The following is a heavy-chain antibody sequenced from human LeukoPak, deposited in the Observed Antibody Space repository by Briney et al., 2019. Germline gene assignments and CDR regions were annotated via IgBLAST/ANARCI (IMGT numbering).Heavy chain of an antibody. CDR1: GFTSSSYA. CDR2: ISGSGGST. D-gene: IGHD1-26*01. CDR3: AKDIFSLIVGATPSDY. Sequence: GGSLRLSCAASGFTSSSYAMSWVRQAPGKGLEWVSAISGSGGSTYYADSVKGRFTISRDNSKNTLYLQMNSLRAEDTAVYYCAKDIFSLIVGATPSDYWGQGSLVTVSS. V-gene: IGHV3-23*01. J-gene: IGHJ4*02.